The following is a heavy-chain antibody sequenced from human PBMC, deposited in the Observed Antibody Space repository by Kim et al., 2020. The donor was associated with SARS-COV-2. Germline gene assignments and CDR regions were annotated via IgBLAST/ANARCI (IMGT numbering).Heavy chain of an antibody. D-gene: IGHD3-9*01. J-gene: IGHJ6*02. CDR3: ARDNKYFDWLLAGTYYYYGMDV. CDR1: GGSISSSNW. CDR2: IYHSGST. V-gene: IGHV4-4*02. Sequence: SETLSLTCAVSGGSISSSNWWSWVRQPPGKGLEWIGEIYHSGSTNYNPSLKSRVTISVDKSKNQFSLKLSSVTAADTAVYYCARDNKYFDWLLAGTYYYYGMDVWGQGTTVTVSS.